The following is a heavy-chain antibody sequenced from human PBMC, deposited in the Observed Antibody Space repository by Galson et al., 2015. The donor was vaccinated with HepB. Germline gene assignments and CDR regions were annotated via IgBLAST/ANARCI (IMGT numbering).Heavy chain of an antibody. CDR1: GFTFSDYY. J-gene: IGHJ6*03. Sequence: LRLSCAASGFTFSDYYMSWIRQAPGKGLEWVSYISSSGSTIYYADSVKGRFTISRDNAKNSLYLQMNSLRAEDTAVYYCARRGLEAARPFYYYYMDVWGKGTTVTVSS. V-gene: IGHV3-11*01. CDR2: ISSSGSTI. CDR3: ARRGLEAARPFYYYYMDV. D-gene: IGHD6-6*01.